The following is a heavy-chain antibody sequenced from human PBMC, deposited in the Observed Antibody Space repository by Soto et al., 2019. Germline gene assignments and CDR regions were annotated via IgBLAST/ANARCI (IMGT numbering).Heavy chain of an antibody. CDR2: IYYSGRT. Sequence: QVQLQESGPGLVKPSQTLSLTCTVSGGSISSGGYYWSWIRQHPGKGLEWIGYIYYSGRTYYNPSLKSRVTISVNTSKNQFSLKLGSVTAADTAVYYCARNPYYDSSGAVDYWGQGTLVTVSS. CDR1: GGSISSGGYY. D-gene: IGHD3-22*01. J-gene: IGHJ4*02. CDR3: ARNPYYDSSGAVDY. V-gene: IGHV4-31*03.